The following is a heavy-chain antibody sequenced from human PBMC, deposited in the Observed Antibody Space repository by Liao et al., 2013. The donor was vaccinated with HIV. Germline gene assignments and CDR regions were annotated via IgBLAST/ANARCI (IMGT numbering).Heavy chain of an antibody. CDR3: AGAATGYYFDY. J-gene: IGHJ4*02. Sequence: QVQLQESGPGLVKPSETLSLTCTVSGDSISSSSPYWGWIRQPPGKGLEWIGSLYFSGSTYYNPSLKSRVTISVDTSKNQFSLKLSSVTAADPAVYYCAGAATGYYFDYWGQGTLVTVSS. D-gene: IGHD6-13*01. V-gene: IGHV4-39*07. CDR2: LYFSGST. CDR1: GDSISSSSPY.